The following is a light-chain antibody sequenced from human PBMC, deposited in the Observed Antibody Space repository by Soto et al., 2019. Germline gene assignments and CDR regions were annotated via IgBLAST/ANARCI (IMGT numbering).Light chain of an antibody. J-gene: IGKJ4*01. CDR1: QAVSSIL. V-gene: IGKV3-20*01. CDR3: QQHGTSPI. Sequence: EVVLTQSPGTLSLSPGERATLSCRASQAVSSILLAWYQQKPGQAPRLLIYGASSRATGIPDRFSGSGSGTDLTLTVSRLEPEEFAVYYCQQHGTSPIFGGGTKVDIK. CDR2: GAS.